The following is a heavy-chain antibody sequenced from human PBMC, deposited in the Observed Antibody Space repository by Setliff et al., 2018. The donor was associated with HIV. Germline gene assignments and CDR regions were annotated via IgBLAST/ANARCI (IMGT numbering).Heavy chain of an antibody. CDR2: ISLSGGST. V-gene: IGHV3-23*01. J-gene: IGHJ1*01. CDR1: GITLSNYA. D-gene: IGHD3-10*01. CDR3: AQAQTSVSGSYYQYLQH. Sequence: PGGSLRLSCAASGITLSNYAMSWVRQAPGKGLEWVSGISLSGGSTYYADSVKGRSTISRDNSKNTLYLRMNSLRAEDTAVYYCAQAQTSVSGSYYQYLQHWGQGTLVTVSS.